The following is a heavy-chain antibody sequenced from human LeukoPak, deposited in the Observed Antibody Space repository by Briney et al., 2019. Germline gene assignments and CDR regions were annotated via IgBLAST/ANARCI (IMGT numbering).Heavy chain of an antibody. CDR2: IIPIFGTA. J-gene: IGHJ4*02. CDR1: GGNFSSHA. V-gene: IGHV1-69*05. Sequence: SVNVSCKASGGNFSSHAISWVRQAPGQGLERMGGIIPIFGTANYAQKFQGRVTITTDESTSTAYMELSSLRSEDTAVYYCARPYSSGWYGGYWGQGTLVTVSS. CDR3: ARPYSSGWYGGY. D-gene: IGHD6-19*01.